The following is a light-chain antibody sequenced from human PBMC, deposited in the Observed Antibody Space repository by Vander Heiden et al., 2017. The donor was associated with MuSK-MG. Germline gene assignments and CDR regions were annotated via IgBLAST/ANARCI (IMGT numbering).Light chain of an antibody. CDR3: QQSSSPPT. Sequence: DIQMTQSPSSLSASIGDRVTITCRASQTVSRHLNWYQQKPGKAPKLLIYFASSLQRGVPSRFSGSGSGTDFNLTISRLQPEDFAIYYWQQSSSPPTFGQGTKVEIK. CDR1: QTVSRH. J-gene: IGKJ2*01. V-gene: IGKV1-39*01. CDR2: FAS.